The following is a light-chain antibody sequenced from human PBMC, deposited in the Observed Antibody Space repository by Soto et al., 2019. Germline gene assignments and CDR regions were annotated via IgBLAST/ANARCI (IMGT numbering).Light chain of an antibody. CDR1: QSVSRY. CDR3: QQRSDWPAT. Sequence: EIVLTQSPAPLSLSPGERATLSCRASQSVSRYLAWYQQRPGQAPSLLIYDASNRATGIPARFSGRWSGTDFTLTISSLEPGDVAVYYCQQRSDWPATFGGGTKVDI. J-gene: IGKJ4*01. CDR2: DAS. V-gene: IGKV3-11*01.